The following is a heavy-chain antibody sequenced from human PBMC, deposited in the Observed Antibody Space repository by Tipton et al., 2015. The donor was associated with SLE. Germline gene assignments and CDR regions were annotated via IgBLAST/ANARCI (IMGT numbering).Heavy chain of an antibody. CDR2: ISYGGDT. CDR1: GGSISSHY. Sequence: TLSLTCSVSGGSISSHYWIWIRQPPGKGLEWIGYISYGGDTSYNPSLKSRVTISVDTAKNQFSLKLTSVTAADTAVYYCARGLLTWRGAIVGVDVWGQGTTVNVSS. CDR3: ARGLLTWRGAIVGVDV. J-gene: IGHJ6*02. D-gene: IGHD2-21*01. V-gene: IGHV4-59*08.